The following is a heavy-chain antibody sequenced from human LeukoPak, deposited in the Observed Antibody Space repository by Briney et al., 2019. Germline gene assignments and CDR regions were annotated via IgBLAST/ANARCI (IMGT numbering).Heavy chain of an antibody. D-gene: IGHD3-10*02. Sequence: GGSLRLSCAASGFTFSSYGIHWVRQAPGKGLEWVAVISHDGGNEYYADSVKGRFTISRDNSKNTLYLLMNSLRAEDTAVYYCARVYNYVFDYWGQGTLVTVSS. CDR1: GFTFSSYG. CDR3: ARVYNYVFDY. J-gene: IGHJ4*02. V-gene: IGHV3-30*03. CDR2: ISHDGGNE.